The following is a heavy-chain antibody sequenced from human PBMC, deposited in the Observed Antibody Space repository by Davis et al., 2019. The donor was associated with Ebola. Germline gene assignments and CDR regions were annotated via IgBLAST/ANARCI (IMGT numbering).Heavy chain of an antibody. CDR1: GFTFSIFG. D-gene: IGHD3-22*01. CDR2: MSYDGSKE. V-gene: IGHV3-30*18. Sequence: GESLKISCAASGFTFSIFGMHWVRQAPGRGLEWVAVMSYDGSKEYYRDSVKGRFTITRDNSKSTLYLQMNSLRAEDTAVYYCAKRGYYDSSGYYSDVIRFDYWGQGTLVTVSS. CDR3: AKRGYYDSSGYYSDVIRFDY. J-gene: IGHJ4*02.